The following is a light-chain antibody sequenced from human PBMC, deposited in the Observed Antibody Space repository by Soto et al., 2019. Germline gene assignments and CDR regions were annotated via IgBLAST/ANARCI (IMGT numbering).Light chain of an antibody. CDR3: SSYAGSTVV. CDR1: SSDVGGYNY. J-gene: IGLJ2*01. CDR2: EVS. Sequence: QSALTQPPSASGSPGQSVTISCTGTSSDVGGYNYVSWYQQHPGKAPKLMIYEVSKRPSGVPDRFSGSKSGNTASLTVSGLQGEDEADYYCSSYAGSTVVFGGGPNLPV. V-gene: IGLV2-8*01.